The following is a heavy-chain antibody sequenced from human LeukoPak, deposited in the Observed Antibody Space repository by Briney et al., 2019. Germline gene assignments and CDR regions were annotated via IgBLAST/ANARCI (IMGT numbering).Heavy chain of an antibody. D-gene: IGHD3-10*01. V-gene: IGHV3-20*04. CDR3: ARATTPPTRMVRGVPIYYYMDV. J-gene: IGHJ6*03. CDR1: GFTFDDYG. CDR2: INWNGGST. Sequence: PGGSLRLSCAASGFTFDDYGMSWVRQAPGKGLEWVSGINWNGGSTGYADSVKGRFTISRDNAKNSLYLQMNSLRAEDTALYYCARATTPPTRMVRGVPIYYYMDVWGKGTTVTISS.